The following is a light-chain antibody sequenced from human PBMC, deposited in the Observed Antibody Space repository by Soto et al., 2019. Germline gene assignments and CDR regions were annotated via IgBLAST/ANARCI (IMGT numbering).Light chain of an antibody. CDR3: QHYNNWPLT. J-gene: IGKJ4*01. V-gene: IGKV1-27*01. CDR1: QGSRHY. Sequence: DIQMTHSPSSLSASVVDRVTITCRASQGSRHYLAWYQQKPGKVPKLLIYEASNLQSGVPSRFRGSGSGTEFTLTISSLQSEDFAVYYCQHYNNWPLTFGGGTKVDI. CDR2: EAS.